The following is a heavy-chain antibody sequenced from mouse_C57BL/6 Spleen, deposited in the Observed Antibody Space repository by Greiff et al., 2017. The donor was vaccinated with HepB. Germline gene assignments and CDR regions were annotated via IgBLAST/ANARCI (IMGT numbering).Heavy chain of an antibody. CDR1: GFTFSDYG. CDR2: ISSGSSTI. J-gene: IGHJ4*01. V-gene: IGHV5-17*01. CDR3: ARKAPMDY. Sequence: VQLKESGGGLVKPGGSLKLSCAASGFTFSDYGMHWVRQAPEKGLEWVAYISSGSSTIYYADTVKGRFTISRDNAKNTLFLQMTSLRSEDTAMYYCARKAPMDYWGQGTSVTVSS.